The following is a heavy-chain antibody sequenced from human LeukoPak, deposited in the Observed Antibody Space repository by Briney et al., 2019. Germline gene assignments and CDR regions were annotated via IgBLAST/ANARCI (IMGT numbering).Heavy chain of an antibody. Sequence: GGSLRLSCAASGFTFSNYVVNWVRQAPGKGLEWVSGINDSGGSTNYADSVKGRFTISRDNSKNTLYLQMNSLRAEDTAIYYCARAEVYDSSGHRHFDYWGQGTLVTVSS. CDR2: INDSGGST. CDR1: GFTFSNYV. J-gene: IGHJ4*02. CDR3: ARAEVYDSSGHRHFDY. V-gene: IGHV3-23*01. D-gene: IGHD3-22*01.